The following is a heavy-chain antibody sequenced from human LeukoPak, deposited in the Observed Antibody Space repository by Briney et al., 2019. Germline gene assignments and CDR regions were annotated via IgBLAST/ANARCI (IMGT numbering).Heavy chain of an antibody. CDR2: INHSGST. D-gene: IGHD3-9*01. CDR3: ARDPGSRYFDWLFYFDY. V-gene: IGHV4-34*01. Sequence: SETLSLTCAVYGGSFSGYYWSWIRQPPGKGLEWIGEINHSGSTNYNPSLKSRVTISVDTSKNQFSLKLSSVTAADTAVYYCARDPGSRYFDWLFYFDYWGQGTLVTVSS. CDR1: GGSFSGYY. J-gene: IGHJ4*02.